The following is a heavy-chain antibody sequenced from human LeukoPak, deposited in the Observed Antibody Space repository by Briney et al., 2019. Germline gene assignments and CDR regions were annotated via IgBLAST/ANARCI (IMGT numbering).Heavy chain of an antibody. D-gene: IGHD5-12*01. J-gene: IGHJ1*01. CDR1: GYSFTSYW. Sequence: GESLKISCKGSGYSFTSYWISWVRQMPGKGLEWMGRIDPSDSYTNYSPSFQGHVTISADKSISTAYLQWSSLKASDTAMYYCAVGTQEEYSGYDLTEYFQHRGQGTLVTVSS. V-gene: IGHV5-10-1*01. CDR2: IDPSDSYT. CDR3: AVGTQEEYSGYDLTEYFQH.